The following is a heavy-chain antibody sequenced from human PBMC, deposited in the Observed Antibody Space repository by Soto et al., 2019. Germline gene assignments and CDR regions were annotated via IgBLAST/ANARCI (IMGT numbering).Heavy chain of an antibody. J-gene: IGHJ4*02. D-gene: IGHD3-9*01. Sequence: GASVKVSCKASGYTFTGYYMHWVRQAPGQGFEWMGRISPKSGGTNYAQKFQGRVTMTWDTSLNTAYMELSSLMFEDTAVYYCARQPGYVSDWYYFDLWGQGTLVTVSS. V-gene: IGHV1-2*02. CDR3: ARQPGYVSDWYYFDL. CDR1: GYTFTGYY. CDR2: ISPKSGGT.